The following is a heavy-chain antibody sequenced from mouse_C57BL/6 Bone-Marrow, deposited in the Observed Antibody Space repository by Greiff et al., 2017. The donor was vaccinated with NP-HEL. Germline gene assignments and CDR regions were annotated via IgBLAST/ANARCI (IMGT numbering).Heavy chain of an antibody. J-gene: IGHJ4*01. V-gene: IGHV1-72*01. CDR1: GYTFTSYW. Sequence: QVQLQQPGAELVKPGASVKLSCKASGYTFTSYWMHWVKQRPGRGLEWIGRIDPNSGGTKYNEKFKSKATLTVDKPSSTAYMQLSSLTSEDSAVYYCARTTVVARRELYAMDYWGQGTSVTVSS. CDR3: ARTTVVARRELYAMDY. D-gene: IGHD1-1*01. CDR2: IDPNSGGT.